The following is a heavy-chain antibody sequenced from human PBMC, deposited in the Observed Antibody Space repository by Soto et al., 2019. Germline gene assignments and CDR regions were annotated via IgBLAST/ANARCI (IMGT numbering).Heavy chain of an antibody. J-gene: IGHJ6*02. V-gene: IGHV4-59*01. CDR3: ARAPFVAAPVDV. D-gene: IGHD6-13*01. CDR1: GGSIKNYY. CDR2: IYYSGST. Sequence: KPSETLSLTCTVSGGSIKNYYWSWIRQSPGKGLEYIGDIYYSGSTNYNPSLKSRVTISVDTSKMQFSLRLSSVTAADTAVYYCARAPFVAAPVDVWGPGTTVTVSS.